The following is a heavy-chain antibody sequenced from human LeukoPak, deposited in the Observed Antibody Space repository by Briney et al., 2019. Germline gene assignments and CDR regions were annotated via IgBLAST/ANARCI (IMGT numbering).Heavy chain of an antibody. CDR2: ITSDGFST. CDR1: GFSFSATW. Sequence: GGSLRLSCAASGFSFSATWMHWVRQSPGKGLVWVARITSDGFSTTYAESVKGRFTISRDNAKNTLYLQMNSLRVEDTAIYYCARDWYHAIDCWGQGALVTVSS. CDR3: ARDWYHAIDC. D-gene: IGHD1-14*01. J-gene: IGHJ4*02. V-gene: IGHV3-74*03.